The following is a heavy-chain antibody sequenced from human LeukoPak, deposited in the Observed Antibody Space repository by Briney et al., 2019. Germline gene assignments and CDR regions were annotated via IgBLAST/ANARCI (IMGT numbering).Heavy chain of an antibody. Sequence: GRSLRLSCAASGFTFSSYGMHWVRQAPGKGLEWVAVIWYDGSNKYYADSVKGRFTISRDNSKNTLYLQMNTLRTEDTAEYYCARNKGCAVGSCYSGLDQSPFDPWGQGTLVTVSS. J-gene: IGHJ5*02. CDR3: ARNKGCAVGSCYSGLDQSPFDP. CDR1: GFTFSSYG. D-gene: IGHD2-15*01. CDR2: IWYDGSNK. V-gene: IGHV3-33*01.